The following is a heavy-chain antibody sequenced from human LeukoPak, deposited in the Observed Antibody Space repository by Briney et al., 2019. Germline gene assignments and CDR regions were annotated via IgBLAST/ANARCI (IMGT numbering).Heavy chain of an antibody. Sequence: KASETLSLTCTVSGGSISSYYWSWIRQPPGKGLEWIGYIYYSGSTNYNPSLKSRVTMSVDTSNNQFSLKLSSVTAADTAVYYCASHYYDSSGYYRFDYWGQGTQVTVSS. V-gene: IGHV4-59*01. CDR2: IYYSGST. D-gene: IGHD3-22*01. CDR3: ASHYYDSSGYYRFDY. CDR1: GGSISSYY. J-gene: IGHJ4*02.